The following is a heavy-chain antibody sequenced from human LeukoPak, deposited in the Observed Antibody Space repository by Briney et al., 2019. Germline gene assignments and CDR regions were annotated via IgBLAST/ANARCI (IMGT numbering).Heavy chain of an antibody. CDR3: ARPRRNYYYYYMDV. CDR2: INHSGST. V-gene: IGHV4-34*01. CDR1: GGSFSGYY. J-gene: IGHJ6*03. Sequence: SSETLSLTCAVYGGSFSGYYWSWIRQPPGKGLEWIGEINHSGSTNYNPSLKSRVTISVDTSKNQFSLKLSSVTAADTAVYYCARPRRNYYYYYMDVWGKGTTVTVSS.